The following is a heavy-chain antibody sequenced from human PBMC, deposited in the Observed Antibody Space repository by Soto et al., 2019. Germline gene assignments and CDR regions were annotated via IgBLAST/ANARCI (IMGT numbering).Heavy chain of an antibody. D-gene: IGHD3-10*01. J-gene: IGHJ6*03. Sequence: SETLSLTCTVSGGSISSYYWSWIRQPPGKGLEWIGYIYYSGSTNYNPSLKIRVNISVDASKNQFSLKLSSVTAADTAVYYCGRNSGGNTMVRGGLRRGSYYYMDVWGKGTRVTVSS. CDR2: IYYSGST. V-gene: IGHV4-59*12. CDR3: GRNSGGNTMVRGGLRRGSYYYMDV. CDR1: GGSISSYY.